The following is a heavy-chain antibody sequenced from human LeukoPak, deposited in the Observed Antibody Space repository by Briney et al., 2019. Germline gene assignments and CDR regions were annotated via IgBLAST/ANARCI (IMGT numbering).Heavy chain of an antibody. D-gene: IGHD4-17*01. J-gene: IGHJ6*02. V-gene: IGHV3-23*01. CDR1: GFTFSSYA. Sequence: GGSLRLSCAASGFTFSSYAMSWVRQAPGKGLEWVSAISGSGSSTYYADSVKGRFTISRDNSKSTLYLQMNSLRAEDTAVYYCAKGPSTVTTGMDVWGQGTTVTVSS. CDR3: AKGPSTVTTGMDV. CDR2: ISGSGSST.